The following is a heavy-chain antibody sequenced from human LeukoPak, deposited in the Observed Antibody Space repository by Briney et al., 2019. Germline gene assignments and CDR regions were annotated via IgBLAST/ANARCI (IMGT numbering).Heavy chain of an antibody. Sequence: PSETLSLTCSVSGGSIRSTTYYWGWIRQPPGKGLEWIGSIYYSGNTYYSPSLMSRVTISVDTSKNQFSLNLSSVTAADTAVYYCARGPVGTYYYDSSGYTIFDYWGQGTLVTVSS. V-gene: IGHV4-39*07. D-gene: IGHD3-22*01. CDR2: IYYSGNT. CDR1: GGSIRSTTYY. J-gene: IGHJ4*02. CDR3: ARGPVGTYYYDSSGYTIFDY.